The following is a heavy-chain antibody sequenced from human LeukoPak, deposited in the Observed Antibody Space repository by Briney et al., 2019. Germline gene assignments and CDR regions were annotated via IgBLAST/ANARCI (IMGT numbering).Heavy chain of an antibody. Sequence: SETLSLTCAVSGGSISGYYWSWIRQPPGKGLEWIGYIYYSGSTSYNPSLKSRVTISVDTSKNQFSLKLSSVTAADTAVYYCAREGARWEPSFSAFDIWGQGTMVTVSS. J-gene: IGHJ3*02. V-gene: IGHV4-59*01. CDR1: GGSISGYY. CDR3: AREGARWEPSFSAFDI. D-gene: IGHD1-26*01. CDR2: IYYSGST.